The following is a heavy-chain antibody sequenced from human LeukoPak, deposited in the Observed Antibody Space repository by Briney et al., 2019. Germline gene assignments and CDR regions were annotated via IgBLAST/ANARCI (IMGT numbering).Heavy chain of an antibody. D-gene: IGHD5-12*01. CDR1: GFTFSDYY. CDR3: ASRGYGGYDGVGV. CDR2: ISSSGSTL. V-gene: IGHV3-11*01. J-gene: IGHJ4*02. Sequence: GGSLRLSCAASGFTFSDYYMSWIRQAPGKGLEWVSYISSSGSTLYYAGPVKGRSTIHMDNPKNSPYLKMNRLRARDQAVYYCASRGYGGYDGVGVCGQGRLVTVSS.